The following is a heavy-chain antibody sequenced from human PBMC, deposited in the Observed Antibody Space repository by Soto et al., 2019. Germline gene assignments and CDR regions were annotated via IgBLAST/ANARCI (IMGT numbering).Heavy chain of an antibody. CDR2: IKSKTDAETT. V-gene: IGHV3-15*01. D-gene: IGHD1-20*01. CDR1: GFTFSNAW. Sequence: SGGSLRLSCAASGFTFSNAWMSWVRQTPGKGLEWVGRIKSKTDAETTDYAAPVKGRSTISRDDSKNTLYLQMNSLKTEDTAVYYCTTLYQGISNWGQGTLVTVSS. CDR3: TTLYQGISN. J-gene: IGHJ4*02.